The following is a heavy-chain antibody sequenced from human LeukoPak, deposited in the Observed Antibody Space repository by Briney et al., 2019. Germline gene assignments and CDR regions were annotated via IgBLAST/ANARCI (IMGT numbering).Heavy chain of an antibody. D-gene: IGHD6-19*01. V-gene: IGHV4-59*01. J-gene: IGHJ4*02. CDR2: IYYSGST. Sequence: PSETLSLTCTVSGGSISSYYWSWIRQPPGKGLEWIGYIYYSGSTNYNPSLKSRVTISVDTSKNQFSLKLSSVTAADTAVYYWASLPPVAGISYWGQGTLVTVSS. CDR3: ASLPPVAGISY. CDR1: GGSISSYY.